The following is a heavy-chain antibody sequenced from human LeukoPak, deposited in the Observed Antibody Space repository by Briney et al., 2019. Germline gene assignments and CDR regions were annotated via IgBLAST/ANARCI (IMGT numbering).Heavy chain of an antibody. J-gene: IGHJ4*02. V-gene: IGHV1-18*01. CDR3: GRDAYSSSYYVY. D-gene: IGHD6-13*01. Sequence: ASVKVSCKASGYTFTSYGISWLRQAPEQGLEWMGWISAYNGNTDYAQKVQGTVTMTTDASTSTAYMELRSLRYDDTAVYYCGRDAYSSSYYVYWGQGTLVTVSS. CDR1: GYTFTSYG. CDR2: ISAYNGNT.